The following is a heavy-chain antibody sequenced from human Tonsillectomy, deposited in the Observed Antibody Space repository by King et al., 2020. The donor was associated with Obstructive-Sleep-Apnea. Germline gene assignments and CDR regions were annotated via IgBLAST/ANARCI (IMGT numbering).Heavy chain of an antibody. CDR2: INTDRSGT. CDR1: GFTFSSYW. Sequence: VQLVESGGGLVQSGGSLRLSCAASGFTFSSYWMHWFRQTPGKGLVLVSRINTDRSGTDDADSVKGRFTISRDNAKNTLYLQMHSLRAEDTAVYYCAREASLGSRYFDYWGQGSLVTVAS. V-gene: IGHV3-74*01. D-gene: IGHD3-10*02. CDR3: AREASLGSRYFDY. J-gene: IGHJ4*02.